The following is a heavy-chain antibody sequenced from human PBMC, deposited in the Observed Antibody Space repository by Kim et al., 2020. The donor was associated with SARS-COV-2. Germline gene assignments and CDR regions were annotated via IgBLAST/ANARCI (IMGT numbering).Heavy chain of an antibody. CDR2: ISGSGGST. CDR1: GFTFSSYA. D-gene: IGHD5-12*01. J-gene: IGHJ4*02. CDR3: ANPFSRDGYNPIDY. Sequence: GGSLRLSCAASGFTFSSYAMSWVRQAPGKGLEWVSAISGSGGSTYYADSVKGRFTISRDNSKNTLYLQMNSLRAEDTAVYYCANPFSRDGYNPIDYWGQGTLVTVSS. V-gene: IGHV3-23*01.